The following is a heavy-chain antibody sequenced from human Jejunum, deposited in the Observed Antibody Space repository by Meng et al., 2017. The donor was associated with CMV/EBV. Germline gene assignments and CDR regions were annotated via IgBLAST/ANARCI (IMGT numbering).Heavy chain of an antibody. V-gene: IGHV3-53*01. CDR1: GFTVRSNY. CDR2: IYGGGTT. Sequence: GEVVGFGGRFLQPGGSLRLSCAASGFTVRSNYMSWVRQAPGRGLEWVSVIYGGGTTYYADSVKGRFTISRDNSKNTVYLQMNSLRAEDTAVYYCTRGGEDWGQGTLVPSPQ. CDR3: TRGGED. J-gene: IGHJ4*02.